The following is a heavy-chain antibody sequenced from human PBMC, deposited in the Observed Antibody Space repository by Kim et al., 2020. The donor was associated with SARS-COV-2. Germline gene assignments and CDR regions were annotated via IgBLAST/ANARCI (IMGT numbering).Heavy chain of an antibody. CDR3: ARGLVSVDIVATISYGMDV. CDR2: IYPGDSDT. J-gene: IGHJ6*02. V-gene: IGHV5-51*01. CDR1: GYSFTSYW. D-gene: IGHD5-12*01. Sequence: GESLKISCKGSGYSFTSYWIGWVRQMPGKGLEWMGIIYPGDSDTRYSPSFQGQVTISADKSISTAYLQWSSLKASDTAMYYCARGLVSVDIVATISYGMDVWGQGTTVTVSS.